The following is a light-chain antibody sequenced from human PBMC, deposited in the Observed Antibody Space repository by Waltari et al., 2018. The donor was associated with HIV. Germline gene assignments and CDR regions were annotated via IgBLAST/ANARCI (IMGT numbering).Light chain of an antibody. Sequence: EIVLTQSPGTLSLSPGERATLSCRASHSVGAYDLAWYQHKPGQAPRLLIYATSRRATGIPDRFSGSGSGTDFTLTITILEPEDFAVYYCQRYDNSPLYTFGQGTKVQIK. CDR2: ATS. V-gene: IGKV3-20*01. CDR3: QRYDNSPLYT. J-gene: IGKJ2*01. CDR1: HSVGAYD.